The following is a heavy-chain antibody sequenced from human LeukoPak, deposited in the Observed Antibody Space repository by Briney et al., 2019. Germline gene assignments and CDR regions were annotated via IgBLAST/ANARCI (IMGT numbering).Heavy chain of an antibody. Sequence: GGSLRLSCAASGFTVSDNYMNCVRQAPGKGLEWVSVLYARGTIYYADSVKGRFTISRDNSKNTLYLQMNSLTAEDTAVYYCAREVLGFCSGRSCYEFDAFHIWGQGTMVTVSS. D-gene: IGHD2-15*01. CDR1: GFTVSDNY. J-gene: IGHJ3*02. CDR2: LYARGTI. V-gene: IGHV3-53*01. CDR3: AREVLGFCSGRSCYEFDAFHI.